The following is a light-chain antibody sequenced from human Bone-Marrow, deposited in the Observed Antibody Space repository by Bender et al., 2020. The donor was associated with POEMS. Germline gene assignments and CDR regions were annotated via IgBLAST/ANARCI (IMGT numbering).Light chain of an antibody. CDR1: NIGSKT. J-gene: IGLJ1*01. Sequence: SYVLTQPPSVSVAPGQTANITCGGNNIGSKTVHWYQQKPGQAPVLVVYDDSDRPSGIPERFSGSKSGTSASLAISGLRSEDEGDYYCAAWDDSPSGPKYVFGSGTTVTVL. CDR2: DDS. V-gene: IGLV3-21*02. CDR3: AAWDDSPSGPKYV.